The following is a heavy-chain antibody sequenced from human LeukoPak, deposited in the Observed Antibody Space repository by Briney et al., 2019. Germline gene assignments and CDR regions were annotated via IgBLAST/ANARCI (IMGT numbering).Heavy chain of an antibody. CDR2: ISYDGSNK. J-gene: IGHJ4*02. CDR3: ARVIVGCSGGSCYSVPDY. D-gene: IGHD2-15*01. CDR1: GFTFSSYG. Sequence: GGSLRLSCAASGFTFSSYGMHWVRQAPGKGLERVAVISYDGSNKYYADSVKGRFTISRDNSKNTLYLQMNSLRAEDTAVYYCARVIVGCSGGSCYSVPDYWGQGTLVTVSS. V-gene: IGHV3-30*03.